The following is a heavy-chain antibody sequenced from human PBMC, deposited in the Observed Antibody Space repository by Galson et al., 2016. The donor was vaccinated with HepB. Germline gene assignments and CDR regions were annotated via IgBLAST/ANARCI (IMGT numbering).Heavy chain of an antibody. Sequence: SLRLSCAASGFTFSTYSMNWVRQAPGKGLEWVSSIGSPTSYIFYADSVKGRFTISRDNAKNSLYLQMNSLRAEDAAIYYCVRGHGADYWGQGTLVTVSS. CDR3: VRGHGADY. V-gene: IGHV3-21*01. CDR1: GFTFSTYS. J-gene: IGHJ4*02. CDR2: IGSPTSYI. D-gene: IGHD4-17*01.